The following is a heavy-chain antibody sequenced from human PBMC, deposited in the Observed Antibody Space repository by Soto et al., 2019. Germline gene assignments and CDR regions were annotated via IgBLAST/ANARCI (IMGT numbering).Heavy chain of an antibody. J-gene: IGHJ6*02. CDR3: AKDLLQWELRATYYGMDV. D-gene: IGHD1-26*01. Sequence: GSLRLSCAASGFTFSSYGMHWVRQAPGKGLEWVAVISYDGSNKYYADSVKGRFTISRDNSKNTLYLQMNSLRAEDTAVYYCAKDLLQWELRATYYGMDVWGQGTTVTVSS. CDR1: GFTFSSYG. V-gene: IGHV3-30*18. CDR2: ISYDGSNK.